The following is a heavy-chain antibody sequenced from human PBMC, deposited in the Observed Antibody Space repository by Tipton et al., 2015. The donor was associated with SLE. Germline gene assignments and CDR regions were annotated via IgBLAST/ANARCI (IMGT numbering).Heavy chain of an antibody. V-gene: IGHV3-9*01. CDR1: GLTFDDYA. CDR2: ITWKSDNI. Sequence: SLRLSCAASGLTFDDYAMHWVRQAPGKGLEWVSGITWKSDNIGYADSVKGRFTISRDNAKNSLYLQMNSLRPEDTALYYCARGYQLPLGPYYYYYMDVWGKGTTVTVSS. CDR3: ARGYQLPLGPYYYYYMDV. D-gene: IGHD2-2*01. J-gene: IGHJ6*03.